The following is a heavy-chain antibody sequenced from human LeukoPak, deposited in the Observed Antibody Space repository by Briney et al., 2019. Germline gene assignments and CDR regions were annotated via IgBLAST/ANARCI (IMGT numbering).Heavy chain of an antibody. CDR1: GGSISSTSYY. D-gene: IGHD5/OR15-5a*01. V-gene: IGHV4-39*01. J-gene: IGHJ6*03. CDR2: IYYGETT. CDR3: ARQVSDYFYYYIDV. Sequence: KTSETLSLTCTVSGGSISSTSYYWDWIRQPPGKGLEWIGSIYYGETTYYSSSLKSRVTISVNTSKNQFSLGLTSVTAADTAVYYCARQVSDYFYYYIDVWGRGTTVTVSS.